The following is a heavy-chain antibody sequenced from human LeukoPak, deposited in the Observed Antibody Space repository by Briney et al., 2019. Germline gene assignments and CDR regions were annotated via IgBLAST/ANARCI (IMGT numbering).Heavy chain of an antibody. J-gene: IGHJ4*02. CDR2: INPNSGGT. CDR3: VRAARDISFEYSPTRPFDY. Sequence: ASVKVSCKASGYTFTGYYMHWVRQAPGQGLEWMGWINPNSGGTNYAQKFQGRVTMTRDTSISTAYMELSRLRSDDTAVYYCVRAARDISFEYSPTRPFDYWGQGTLVTVSS. V-gene: IGHV1-2*02. D-gene: IGHD6-6*01. CDR1: GYTFTGYY.